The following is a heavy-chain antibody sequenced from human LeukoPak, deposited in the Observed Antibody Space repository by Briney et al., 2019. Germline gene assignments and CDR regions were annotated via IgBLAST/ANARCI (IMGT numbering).Heavy chain of an antibody. J-gene: IGHJ4*02. CDR2: IWNDGSYE. Sequence: QPGRSLRLSCAASGFTFSDYGMHWVRQAPGKGLEWVAVIWNDGSYEYYADSVKSRFTISRDNSKNTLYLQMNNLRADDTAVYFCAKPTRGGGSFLIDYWGQGTLVTVSS. V-gene: IGHV3-33*03. CDR1: GFTFSDYG. D-gene: IGHD1-26*01. CDR3: AKPTRGGGSFLIDY.